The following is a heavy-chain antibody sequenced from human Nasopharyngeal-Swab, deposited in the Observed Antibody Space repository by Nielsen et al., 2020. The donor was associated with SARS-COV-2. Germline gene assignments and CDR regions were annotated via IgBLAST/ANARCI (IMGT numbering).Heavy chain of an antibody. D-gene: IGHD3-3*01. V-gene: IGHV4-31*03. Sequence: SQTLSLTCTVSGGSISSGGYYWSWIRQHPGKGLEWIGYIYYRGSTYYNPSLKSRVTISVETSKNQFSLKLSSVTAADTAVYYCARVVRITIFGVVTHFDYWGQGTLVTVSS. CDR2: IYYRGST. CDR3: ARVVRITIFGVVTHFDY. CDR1: GGSISSGGYY. J-gene: IGHJ4*02.